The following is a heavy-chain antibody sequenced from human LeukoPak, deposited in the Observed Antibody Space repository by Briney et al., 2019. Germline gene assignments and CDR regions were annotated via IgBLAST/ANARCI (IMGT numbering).Heavy chain of an antibody. V-gene: IGHV3-33*08. D-gene: IGHD2-8*01. J-gene: IGHJ6*02. CDR3: ARDRHCANGVCHSPPGMDV. CDR1: GFTFSSYW. Sequence: GGSLRLSCVASGFTFSSYWMHWVRQAPGKGLEWVADIWFDGKNEHFADSVKGRFTISRDNSKNTMYLQINSLRAEDTAVYYCARDRHCANGVCHSPPGMDVWGQGTTVTVSS. CDR2: IWFDGKNE.